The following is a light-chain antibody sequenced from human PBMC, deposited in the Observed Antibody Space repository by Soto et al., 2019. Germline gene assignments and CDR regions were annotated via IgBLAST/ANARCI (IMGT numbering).Light chain of an antibody. CDR2: KAS. V-gene: IGKV1-5*03. J-gene: IGKJ1*01. CDR1: QSISSW. Sequence: DIQMTQSPSTLSASVGDRVTITCRASQSISSWLAWYQQKPGKAPKLLIYKASSLESGVPSRFSGSGSGTEFTLTISSLQPYDFATYYCQQYNSYSRTFGQGTKVEL. CDR3: QQYNSYSRT.